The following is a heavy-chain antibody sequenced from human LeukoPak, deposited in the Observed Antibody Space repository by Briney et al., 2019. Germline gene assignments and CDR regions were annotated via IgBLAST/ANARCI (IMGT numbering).Heavy chain of an antibody. J-gene: IGHJ4*02. V-gene: IGHV3-48*03. D-gene: IGHD3-10*01. CDR1: GFTFSSYE. CDR3: ARVMYYYGSGSYPTYDY. Sequence: SGGSLRLSCAASGFTFSSYEMNWVRQAPGKGLEWVPYISSSGSTIYYADSVKGRFTISRDNAKNSLYLQMNSLRAEDTAVYYCARVMYYYGSGSYPTYDYWGQGTLVTVSS. CDR2: ISSSGSTI.